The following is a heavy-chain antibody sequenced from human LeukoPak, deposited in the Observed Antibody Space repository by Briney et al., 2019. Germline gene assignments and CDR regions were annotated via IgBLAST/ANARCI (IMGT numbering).Heavy chain of an antibody. CDR1: GYTFTSSA. V-gene: IGHV7-4-1*02. D-gene: IGHD6-19*01. Sequence: GASVKVSCKASGYTFTSSAMNWVRLAPGQGLEWMGWINTNTGNPTYAQGFTGRFVFSLDTSVSTAYLQISSLKAEDTAVYYCARADTVAGIWYWFDPWGQGTLVTVSS. J-gene: IGHJ5*02. CDR3: ARADTVAGIWYWFDP. CDR2: INTNTGNP.